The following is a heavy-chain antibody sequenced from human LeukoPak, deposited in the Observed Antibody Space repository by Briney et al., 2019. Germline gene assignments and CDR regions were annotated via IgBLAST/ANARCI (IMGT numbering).Heavy chain of an antibody. CDR1: GYTFISYY. CDR3: AREQGSSSSGRYGLDV. V-gene: IGHV1-46*01. CDR2: INPSGGST. Sequence: GASVKVSCKASGYTFISYYIHWVRQAPGQGLEWMGIINPSGGSTSYAQKFQGRVTMTKDTSTSTVYMELSSLRSADTAVYYCAREQGSSSSGRYGLDVWGQGTTVTVSS. J-gene: IGHJ6*02. D-gene: IGHD6-6*01.